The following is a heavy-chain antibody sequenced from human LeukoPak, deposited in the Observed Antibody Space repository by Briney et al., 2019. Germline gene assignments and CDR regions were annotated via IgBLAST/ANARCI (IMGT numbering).Heavy chain of an antibody. J-gene: IGHJ1*01. Sequence: PGGSLRLSCAASGFTFSSYWMSWVRQAPGKGLEWIGSIYYSGSTYYNPSLKSRVTISVDTSKNQFSLKLSSVTAADTAVYYCARRGYYYDSSGYRAEYFQHWGQGTLVTVSS. D-gene: IGHD3-22*01. V-gene: IGHV4-39*01. CDR2: IYYSGST. CDR1: GFTFSSYW. CDR3: ARRGYYYDSSGYRAEYFQH.